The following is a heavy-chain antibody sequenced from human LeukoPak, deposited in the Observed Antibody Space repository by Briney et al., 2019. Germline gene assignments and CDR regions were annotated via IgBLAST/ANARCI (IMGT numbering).Heavy chain of an antibody. CDR1: GGSISNYY. J-gene: IGHJ4*02. CDR2: IYYSGST. D-gene: IGHD4-17*01. CDR3: ARPDYGDYLFDY. V-gene: IGHV4-59*08. Sequence: PSETLSLTCTVSGGSISNYYWSWIRRPPGKGMEWIGFIYYSGSTHYNPSLKGRVTLSVDTSKNQFSLRLSSVTAADTAVHYCARPDYGDYLFDYWGQGTLVTVSS.